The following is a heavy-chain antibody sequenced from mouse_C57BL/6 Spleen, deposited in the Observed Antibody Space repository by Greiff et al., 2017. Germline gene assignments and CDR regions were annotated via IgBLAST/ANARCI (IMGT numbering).Heavy chain of an antibody. CDR3: ARDPKGYFDV. J-gene: IGHJ1*03. CDR2: ISYDGSN. V-gene: IGHV3-6*01. Sequence: EVKLVESGPGFVKPSQSLSLTCSVTGYSITSGYYWNWIRQFPGNKLEWMGYISYDGSNNYNPSLKNRISITRDTSKNQFFLKLHSVTTEDTATYYCARDPKGYFDVWGTGTTVTVSS. CDR1: GYSITSGYY.